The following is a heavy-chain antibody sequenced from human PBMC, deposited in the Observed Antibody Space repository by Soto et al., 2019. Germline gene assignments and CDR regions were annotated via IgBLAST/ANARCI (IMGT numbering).Heavy chain of an antibody. J-gene: IGHJ6*02. CDR2: ISNSGSIM. V-gene: IGHV3-11*01. CDR1: GFTFSDYY. D-gene: IGHD3-10*01. Sequence: GGSLRLSCSASGFTFSDYYISWIRQAPGKGLEWVSYISNSGSIMYYVDSVEGRFTISRDNAKNSLYLQMNSLRAEDTAVYYCARLLLPSNYYGSGFFYGMDVWGQGTTVTVSS. CDR3: ARLLLPSNYYGSGFFYGMDV.